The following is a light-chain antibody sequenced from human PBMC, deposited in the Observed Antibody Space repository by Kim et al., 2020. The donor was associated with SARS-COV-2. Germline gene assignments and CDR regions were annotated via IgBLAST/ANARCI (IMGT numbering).Light chain of an antibody. CDR2: LNSDGSH. V-gene: IGLV4-69*01. CDR1: SGHSSYA. CDR3: QTWGTGRGV. Sequence: ASGKLTCTLSSGHSSYAIAWHQQQPEKGPRYLMKLNSDGSHSKGDGIPDRFSGSSSGAERYLTISSLQSEDEADYYCQTWGTGRGVFGGGTQLTVL. J-gene: IGLJ3*02.